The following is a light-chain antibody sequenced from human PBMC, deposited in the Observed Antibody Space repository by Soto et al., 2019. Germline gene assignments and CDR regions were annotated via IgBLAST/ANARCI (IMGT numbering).Light chain of an antibody. J-gene: IGKJ2*01. Sequence: EIVMTQSPATLSVSPGERATLSCRASQSVSSNLAWYQQKPGQAPRLLIYGASTRATGIPARLSGSGSGTEFTLTISSLQCEDFAVYYCQQYNNWPPMYTFGQGTKLQIK. CDR1: QSVSSN. V-gene: IGKV3-15*01. CDR3: QQYNNWPPMYT. CDR2: GAS.